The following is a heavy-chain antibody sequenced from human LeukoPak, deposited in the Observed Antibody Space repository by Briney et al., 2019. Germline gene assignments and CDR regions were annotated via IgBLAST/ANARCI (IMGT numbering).Heavy chain of an antibody. Sequence: PSETLSLTCTVSGCSISTFYWNWIRQSPGKGLEWIGYISVGGANTYNPYLKSRVTISVDTSKNQFSLRLSSVTAADTDLYYCERGFPLYSGTYSDTFDIWGRGTMVTVSS. J-gene: IGHJ3*02. V-gene: IGHV4-59*01. CDR2: ISVGGAN. D-gene: IGHD1-26*01. CDR1: GCSISTFY. CDR3: ERGFPLYSGTYSDTFDI.